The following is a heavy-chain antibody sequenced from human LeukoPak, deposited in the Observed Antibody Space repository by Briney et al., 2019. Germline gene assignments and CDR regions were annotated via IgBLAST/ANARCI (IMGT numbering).Heavy chain of an antibody. D-gene: IGHD3-10*01. CDR1: GGTFSSYA. J-gene: IGHJ4*02. Sequence: SVKVSCKASGGTFSSYAISWVRQAPGQGLEWMGGIIPIFGTANYAQKFEGRVTITADKSTSTAYMELSSLRSEDTAVYYCAREARGGLGYFDYWGQGTLVTVSS. CDR2: IIPIFGTA. CDR3: AREARGGLGYFDY. V-gene: IGHV1-69*06.